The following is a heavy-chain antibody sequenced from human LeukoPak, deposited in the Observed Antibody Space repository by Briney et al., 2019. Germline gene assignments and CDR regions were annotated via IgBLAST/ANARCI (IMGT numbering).Heavy chain of an antibody. Sequence: PRGSLRLSCTASGFDFSNSFMTWVRQAPGKGLEWISYISSRSTTIYYADSVKGRFTISRDNGKNTVYLQMNNLRVDDTAVFYCGKGSLAVPATPLDFWGQGTLVTVSS. V-gene: IGHV3-11*01. CDR2: ISSRSTTI. D-gene: IGHD2-15*01. J-gene: IGHJ4*02. CDR1: GFDFSNSF. CDR3: GKGSLAVPATPLDF.